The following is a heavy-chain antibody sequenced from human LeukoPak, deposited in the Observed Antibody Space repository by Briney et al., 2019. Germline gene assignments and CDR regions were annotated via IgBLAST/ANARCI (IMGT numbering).Heavy chain of an antibody. CDR3: ARDSVVLPGASRSPLDV. V-gene: IGHV4-39*07. CDR2: IYYSGST. D-gene: IGHD2-2*01. J-gene: IGHJ6*04. Sequence: PSETLSLTCTVSGGSISSGSYYWGWIRQPPGKGLEWIGSIYYSGSTYYNPSLKSRVTILVDTSKNQFSLKLRSLTAADTAVYFCARDSVVLPGASRSPLDVWGTGTTVTVSS. CDR1: GGSISSGSYY.